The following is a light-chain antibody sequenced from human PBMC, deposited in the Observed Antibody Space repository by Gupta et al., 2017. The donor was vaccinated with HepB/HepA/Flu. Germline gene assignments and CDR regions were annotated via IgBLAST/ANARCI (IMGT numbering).Light chain of an antibody. V-gene: IGKV1-5*03. CDR2: EAS. CDR1: QSVNNW. CDR3: QHEKSSPIT. J-gene: IGKJ5*01. Sequence: DIQMTQSPSTLSASVGDRVTITCRASQSVNNWLAWYQQKPGKAPKLLLYEASTVESGVPSRFSGSGSGTEFTLTISSRQPDDFATYYCQHEKSSPITFGQGTLLEIK.